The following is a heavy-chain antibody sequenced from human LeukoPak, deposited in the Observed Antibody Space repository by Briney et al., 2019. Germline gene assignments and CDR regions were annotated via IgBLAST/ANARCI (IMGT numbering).Heavy chain of an antibody. Sequence: PGGSLRLSCAASGFTVSSNYMSWVRQAPGKGLVWVSRINSDGSSTSYADSVKGRFTISRDNAKNTLYLQMNSLRAEDTAVYYCAREFELADYGMDVWGQGATVTVSS. CDR1: GFTVSSNY. V-gene: IGHV3-74*01. D-gene: IGHD6-6*01. CDR2: INSDGSST. J-gene: IGHJ6*02. CDR3: AREFELADYGMDV.